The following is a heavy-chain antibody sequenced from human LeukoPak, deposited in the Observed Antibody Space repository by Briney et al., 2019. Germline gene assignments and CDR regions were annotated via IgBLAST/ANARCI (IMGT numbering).Heavy chain of an antibody. CDR2: IYHGGTT. V-gene: IGHV4-38-2*02. D-gene: IGHD3-22*01. CDR3: AREYYDSRGYGFDS. Sequence: SETLSLTCIVSGYSISSGYYWGWIRQPPGKGLEWIGSIYHGGTTNYNPSLKSRVTISLDTSKNQFSLKLSSETAADTAVYYCAREYYDSRGYGFDSWGQGTLVTVSS. CDR1: GYSISSGYY. J-gene: IGHJ4*02.